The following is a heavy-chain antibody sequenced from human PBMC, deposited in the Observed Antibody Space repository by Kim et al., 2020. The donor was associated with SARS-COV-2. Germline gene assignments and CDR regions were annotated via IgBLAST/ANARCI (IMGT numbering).Heavy chain of an antibody. CDR2: IYYSGST. CDR3: ARRERREWMGYHYGMDV. D-gene: IGHD3-3*01. J-gene: IGHJ6*02. Sequence: SETLSLTCTVSGGSISSSSYYWGWIRQPPGKGLEWIGSIYYSGSTYYNPSLKSRVTISVDTSKNQFSLKLSSVTAADTAVYYCARRERREWMGYHYGMDVWGQGTTVTVSS. CDR1: GGSISSSSYY. V-gene: IGHV4-39*01.